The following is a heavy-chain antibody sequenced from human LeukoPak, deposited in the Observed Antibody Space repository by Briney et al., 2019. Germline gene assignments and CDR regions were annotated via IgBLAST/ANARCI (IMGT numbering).Heavy chain of an antibody. J-gene: IGHJ6*02. D-gene: IGHD2/OR15-2a*01. CDR3: ARKMLNVIVMEV. CDR1: GFTFSSYG. V-gene: IGHV3-33*01. CDR2: IWYDGSNK. Sequence: GGSLRLSCAASGFTFSSYGMHWVRQAPGKGLEWVAVIWYDGSNKYYADSVKGRFTISRDNSKNTLYLQMNSLRAEDTAVYYCARKMLNVIVMEVWGQGTTVTVSS.